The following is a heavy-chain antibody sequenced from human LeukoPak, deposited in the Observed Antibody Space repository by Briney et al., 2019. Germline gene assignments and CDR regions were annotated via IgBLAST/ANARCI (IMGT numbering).Heavy chain of an antibody. V-gene: IGHV4-39*07. CDR1: GGSISSSSYY. Sequence: PSETLSLTCTVSGGSISSSSYYWGWIRQPPGKGLEWIGSIYYSGSTYYNPSLKSRVTISVDTSKNQFSLKLSSVTAADTAVYYCARDLRIVGATIFDYWGQGALVTVSS. CDR3: ARDLRIVGATIFDY. D-gene: IGHD1-26*01. J-gene: IGHJ4*02. CDR2: IYYSGST.